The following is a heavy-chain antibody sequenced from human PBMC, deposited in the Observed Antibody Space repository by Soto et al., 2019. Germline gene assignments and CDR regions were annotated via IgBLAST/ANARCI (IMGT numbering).Heavy chain of an antibody. CDR3: ARDFDYYDSSGPYDY. Sequence: QVQLVQSGAEVKKPGASVKVSCKASGYTFTGYYMHWVRQAPGKGLEWMGWINPNSGGTNYAQKFQGRVTMTRDTSISTAYMELSRLRSDDTAVYYCARDFDYYDSSGPYDYWGQGTLVTVSS. V-gene: IGHV1-2*02. CDR1: GYTFTGYY. J-gene: IGHJ4*02. CDR2: INPNSGGT. D-gene: IGHD3-22*01.